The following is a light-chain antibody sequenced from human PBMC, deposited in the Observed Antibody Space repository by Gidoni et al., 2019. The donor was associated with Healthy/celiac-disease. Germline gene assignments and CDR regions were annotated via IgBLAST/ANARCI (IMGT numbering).Light chain of an antibody. CDR1: QSINSW. CDR2: TAS. CDR3: QQYNSYSRT. J-gene: IGKJ1*01. Sequence: DIQMTKYPSNLSASLGDRFNIHCLASQSINSWLSWYQQKPGKALKLLSDTASSLESWVPSMFSGSGSVTEFTLTIISLQPDDFATYYCQQYNSYSRTFGQGTKVEIK. V-gene: IGKV1-5*03.